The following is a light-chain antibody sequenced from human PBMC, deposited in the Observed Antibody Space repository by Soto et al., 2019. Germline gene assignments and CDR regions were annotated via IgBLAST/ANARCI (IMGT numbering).Light chain of an antibody. CDR1: QVIGTS. J-gene: IGKJ4*01. CDR3: QKYSSAPLT. V-gene: IGKV1-27*01. Sequence: DIQMTQSPPSLSASVGDSVTITCRASQVIGTSLAWYQQKPGKVPKLLIYTASTLQSGVPSRFSGSGSGTDFTLTISSLQPEDVATYYCQKYSSAPLTFGGGAKVEIK. CDR2: TAS.